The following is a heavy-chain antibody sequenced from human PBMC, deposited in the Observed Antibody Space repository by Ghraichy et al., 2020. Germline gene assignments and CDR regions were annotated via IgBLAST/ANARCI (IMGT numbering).Heavy chain of an antibody. CDR2: ILYDGSNK. D-gene: IGHD2-15*01. J-gene: IGHJ4*01. CDR3: AKGPYCSGGSCNSAELD. Sequence: GGSLRLSCAASGFTFSSYGMYWVRQPPAKGLEWVADILYDGSNKYYADSVKGRFTISRDNSKNTLYLQMNSLRAEDTAVYYCAKGPYCSGGSCNSAELDWGHGTLGTVSS. V-gene: IGHV3-30*18. CDR1: GFTFSSYG.